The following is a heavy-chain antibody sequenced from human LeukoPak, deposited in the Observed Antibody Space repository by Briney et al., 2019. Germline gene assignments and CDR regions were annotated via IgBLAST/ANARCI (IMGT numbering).Heavy chain of an antibody. CDR1: GFTFSSYA. V-gene: IGHV3-23*01. Sequence: PGGSLRLSCAASGFTFSSYAMSWVRQAPGKGLEWVSAISGSGGSTYYADSVKGRFTISRDNSKNTLYLQMNSLRAEDTAVYYCARARWRFTMIGPHDAFDIWGQGTMVTVSS. J-gene: IGHJ3*02. CDR2: ISGSGGST. CDR3: ARARWRFTMIGPHDAFDI. D-gene: IGHD3-22*01.